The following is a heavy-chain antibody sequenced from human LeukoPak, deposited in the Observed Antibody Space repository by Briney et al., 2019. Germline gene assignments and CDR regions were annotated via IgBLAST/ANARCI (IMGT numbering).Heavy chain of an antibody. J-gene: IGHJ4*02. CDR3: ASWAGFCSSNNCYATSLDY. D-gene: IGHD2-2*01. CDR2: ISSYNVNT. V-gene: IGHV1-18*01. Sequence: ASVKVSCKASGYTFSNYGISWVRQAPGQGLEWMGWISSYNVNTNFAQKFQGRVTMTTDTSTNTAYMELRSLRSDDTAVYYCASWAGFCSSNNCYATSLDYWGQGTLATVSA. CDR1: GYTFSNYG.